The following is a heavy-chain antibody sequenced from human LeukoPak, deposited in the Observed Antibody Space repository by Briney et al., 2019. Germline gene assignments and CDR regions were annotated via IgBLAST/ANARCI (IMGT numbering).Heavy chain of an antibody. J-gene: IGHJ4*02. CDR1: GDSISRSTYY. CDR3: ARSSGTGTFSY. V-gene: IGHV4-39*02. D-gene: IGHD6-25*01. Sequence: SETLSLTCTVSGDSISRSTYYWAWIRQPPGKGLEWIGSVYCGRSPYFNPSLESRATISVDTSKNHFSLKMSSVTAADTAVYYCARSSGTGTFSYWGQGTLVTVSS. CDR2: VYCGRSP.